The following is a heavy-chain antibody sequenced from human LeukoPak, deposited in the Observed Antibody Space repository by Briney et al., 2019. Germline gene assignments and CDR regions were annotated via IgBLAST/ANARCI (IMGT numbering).Heavy chain of an antibody. Sequence: GGPLRLSCAASGFSFNNAYMSWVRQAPGKGLEWVGRIKTKTDGGTTDYAAPVKVRFTISRDDSRKMLYLQMNSLKTEDTALYYCESRGRYYKNNYYYYMDVWGKGTTVTVSS. CDR3: ESRGRYYKNNYYYYMDV. CDR2: IKTKTDGGTT. J-gene: IGHJ6*03. CDR1: GFSFNNAY. V-gene: IGHV3-15*01. D-gene: IGHD3-10*01.